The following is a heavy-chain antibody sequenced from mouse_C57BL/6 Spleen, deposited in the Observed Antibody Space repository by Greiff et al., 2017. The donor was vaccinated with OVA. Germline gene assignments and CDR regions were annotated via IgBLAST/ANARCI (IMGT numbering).Heavy chain of an antibody. J-gene: IGHJ2*01. CDR3: ARSDGSCSVDY. CDR1: GYTFTNYW. CDR2: INPSRGST. Sequence: VQLQQSGADLAKPGASVKLSCKASGYTFTNYWMHWVKQRPGQGLEWIGYINPSRGSTHYNHKFKDQATLTADKSSSTAYMQLSSLTYEDSAVDYYARSDGSCSVDYWGQGTTLTVSS. V-gene: IGHV1-7*01. D-gene: IGHD1-1*01.